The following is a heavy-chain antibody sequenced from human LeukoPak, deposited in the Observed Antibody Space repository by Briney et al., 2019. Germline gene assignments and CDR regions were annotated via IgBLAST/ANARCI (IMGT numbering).Heavy chain of an antibody. CDR2: ISYDGSNK. D-gene: IGHD5-18*01. CDR3: AKAWIQLWLSSPCDY. CDR1: GFTFSSYG. J-gene: IGHJ4*02. V-gene: IGHV3-30*18. Sequence: GGSLRLSCAASGFTFSSYGMHWVRQAPGKGLEWVAVISYDGSNKYYADSVKGRLTTSRDNSKNTLYLQMNSLRAEDTAVYYCAKAWIQLWLSSPCDYWGQGTLVTVSS.